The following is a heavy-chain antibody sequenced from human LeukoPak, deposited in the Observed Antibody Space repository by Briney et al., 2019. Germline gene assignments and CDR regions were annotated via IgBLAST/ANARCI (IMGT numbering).Heavy chain of an antibody. V-gene: IGHV4-39*07. CDR3: ARGDVDPYAFDI. J-gene: IGHJ3*02. CDR2: INHSGST. D-gene: IGHD3-10*02. Sequence: SETLSLTCTVSGGSISSSSYYWSWIRQPPGKGLEWIGEINHSGSTNYNPSLKSRVTVSVDTSKNQFSLKVRSVTAADTAVYYCARGDVDPYAFDIWGQGTMVTVSS. CDR1: GGSISSSSYY.